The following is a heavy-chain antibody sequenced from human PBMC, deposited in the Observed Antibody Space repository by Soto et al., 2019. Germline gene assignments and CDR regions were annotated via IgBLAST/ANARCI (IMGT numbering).Heavy chain of an antibody. CDR1: GYDFNTDC. Sequence: GESLKISXRGSGYDFNTDCDGGVRQLPGRGREWVGIMYPGDSDTRLLXSLQGHVTLSADVAVSTAFLQWRSLETSDSGMYFCARLPRDCXXTSCYYADHWGQGTSVTVSS. V-gene: IGHV5-51*01. CDR2: MYPGDSDT. D-gene: IGHD3-22*01. J-gene: IGHJ4*02. CDR3: ARLPRDCXXTSCYYADH.